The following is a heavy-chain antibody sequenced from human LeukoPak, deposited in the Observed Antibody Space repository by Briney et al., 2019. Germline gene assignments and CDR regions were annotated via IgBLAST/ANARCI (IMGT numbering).Heavy chain of an antibody. D-gene: IGHD4-17*01. Sequence: GGSLRLSCAASGITFRSYGMHWVRQAPGKGLEWVAVISYDGSHKYYGDSVKGRFSISRDNSKNKLYLQMNSLRADDTAVYYCAKGARGDTVTSIVGLNWFDPWGQGTLVTVSS. CDR1: GITFRSYG. V-gene: IGHV3-30*18. CDR2: ISYDGSHK. J-gene: IGHJ5*02. CDR3: AKGARGDTVTSIVGLNWFDP.